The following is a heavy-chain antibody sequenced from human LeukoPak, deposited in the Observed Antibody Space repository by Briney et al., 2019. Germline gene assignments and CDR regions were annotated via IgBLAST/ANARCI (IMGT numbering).Heavy chain of an antibody. CDR3: ARDHPYSSGWYGRVEALDL. D-gene: IGHD6-19*01. Sequence: ASVKVSCKASGYTFTSYGISWVRQAPGQGLEWMGCINANSGGTNYAQKFQGRVTMTRDTSISTAYMDLSGLRSDDTAVYYCARDHPYSSGWYGRVEALDLWGQGTTVTVSS. CDR1: GYTFTSYG. V-gene: IGHV1-2*02. CDR2: INANSGGT. J-gene: IGHJ3*01.